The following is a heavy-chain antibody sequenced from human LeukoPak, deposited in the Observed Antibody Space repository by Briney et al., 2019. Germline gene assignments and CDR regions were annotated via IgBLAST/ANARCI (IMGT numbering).Heavy chain of an antibody. CDR1: GGSISSTNW. J-gene: IGHJ4*02. Sequence: PSGTLSLTCGVSGGSISSTNWWSWVRQPPGQGLEWIGEISLSGVTYYNPSLNSRVTISADTSKNQFSLKLTSVTAADTAVYYCARGPTVTTDCWGQGTLVTVSS. V-gene: IGHV4-4*02. CDR2: ISLSGVT. CDR3: ARGPTVTTDC. D-gene: IGHD4-17*01.